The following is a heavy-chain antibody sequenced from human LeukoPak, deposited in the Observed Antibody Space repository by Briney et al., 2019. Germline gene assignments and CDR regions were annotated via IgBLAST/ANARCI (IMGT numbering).Heavy chain of an antibody. CDR1: GGSFSGYH. D-gene: IGHD3-3*01. V-gene: IGHV4-59*08. CDR2: IYYSGST. CDR3: ARTGVVTRLFDP. Sequence: SETLSLTCAVYGGSFSGYHWSWIRQPPGKGLEWIGYIYYSGSTNYNPSLKSRVTISVDTSKNQFSLKLSSVTAADTAVYYCARTGVVTRLFDPWGQGTLVTVSS. J-gene: IGHJ5*02.